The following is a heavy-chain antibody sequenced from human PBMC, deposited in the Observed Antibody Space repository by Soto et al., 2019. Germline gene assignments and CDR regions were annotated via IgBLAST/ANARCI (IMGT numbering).Heavy chain of an antibody. CDR1: GFTFSSYS. CDR3: ARDPYYYDSSGPGY. CDR2: IWYDGSNK. Sequence: GGSLRLSCAASGFTFSSYSMHWVRQAPGKGLEWVAVIWYDGSNKYYADSVKGRFTISRDNSKNTLYLQMNSLRAEDTAVYYCARDPYYYDSSGPGYWGQGTLVTVSS. V-gene: IGHV3-33*08. J-gene: IGHJ4*02. D-gene: IGHD3-22*01.